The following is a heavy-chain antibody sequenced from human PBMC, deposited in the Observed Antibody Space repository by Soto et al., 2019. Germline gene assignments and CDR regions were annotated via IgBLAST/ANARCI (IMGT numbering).Heavy chain of an antibody. CDR3: ARLYGSGWFYFSF. J-gene: IGHJ4*02. CDR2: IDPSDSET. V-gene: IGHV5-51*01. CDR1: GYSFTNYW. D-gene: IGHD6-19*01. Sequence: PGESLKISCQGSGYSFTNYWIAWVRQMPGKGLEWMGIIDPSDSETKYSPSFQGQVTISADKSVSTAYLQWRSLKSSDTAIYYCARLYGSGWFYFSFWGQGTLVTVSS.